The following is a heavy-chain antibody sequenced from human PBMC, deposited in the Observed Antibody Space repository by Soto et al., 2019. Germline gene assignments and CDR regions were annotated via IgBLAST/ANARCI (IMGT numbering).Heavy chain of an antibody. CDR2: IIPIFGTT. CDR3: SNILGGVFEY. D-gene: IGHD3-3*01. Sequence: QVQLAQSGAEVKKPGSSVKVSCKASGASFSSHSISWVRQAPGQGFEWMGGIIPIFGTTHHAQNFQGRVTMTADKSTNTAYIELSSLRSEDTALYYCSNILGGVFEYWGQGTQVTVSS. J-gene: IGHJ4*02. V-gene: IGHV1-69*06. CDR1: GASFSSHS.